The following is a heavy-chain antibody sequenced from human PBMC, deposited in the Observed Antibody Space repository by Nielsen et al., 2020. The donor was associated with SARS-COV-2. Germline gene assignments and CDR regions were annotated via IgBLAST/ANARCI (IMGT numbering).Heavy chain of an antibody. CDR2: IKPDGSEK. CDR3: ARDWSRAFDV. Sequence: GESLKISCAASGFSVRTNYISWVRQVPGKGLEWVADIKPDGSEKFYVDSVKGRFTISRDNAKNSMSLQMNSLRVEDTAVYYCARDWSRAFDVWGQGTMVTVSS. CDR1: GFSVRTNY. J-gene: IGHJ3*01. V-gene: IGHV3-7*01.